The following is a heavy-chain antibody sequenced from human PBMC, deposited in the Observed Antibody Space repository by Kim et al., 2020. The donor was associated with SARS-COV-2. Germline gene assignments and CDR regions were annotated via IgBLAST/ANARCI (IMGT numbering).Heavy chain of an antibody. D-gene: IGHD3-22*01. CDR2: IYYSGST. J-gene: IGHJ4*02. CDR3: ARDAFYYDSSGYYRVFDY. Sequence: SETLSLTCTVSGGSVSSGSYYWSWIRQPPGKGLEWIGYIYYSGSTNYNPSLKSRVTISVDTSKNQFSLKLSSVTAADTAVYYCARDAFYYDSSGYYRVFDYWGQGTLVTVSS. CDR1: GGSVSSGSYY. V-gene: IGHV4-61*01.